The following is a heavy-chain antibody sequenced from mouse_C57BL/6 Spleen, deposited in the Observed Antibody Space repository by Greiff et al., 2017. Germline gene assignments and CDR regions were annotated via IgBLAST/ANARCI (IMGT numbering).Heavy chain of an antibody. CDR3: ARTNGILLCAMDY. Sequence: QVQLQQPGAELVLPGASVKLSCKASGYTFTSYWMHWVKQRPGQGLEWIGEIDPSDSYTTYNQKFKGKATLTVDKSSSTAYMQLSSLTSEDSAFYYCARTNGILLCAMDYWGQGTSVTVSS. D-gene: IGHD1-1*01. J-gene: IGHJ4*01. CDR1: GYTFTSYW. V-gene: IGHV1-69*01. CDR2: IDPSDSYT.